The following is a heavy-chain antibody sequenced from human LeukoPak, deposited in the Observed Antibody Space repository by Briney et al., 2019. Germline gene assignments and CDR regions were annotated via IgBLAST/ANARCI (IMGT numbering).Heavy chain of an antibody. J-gene: IGHJ4*02. CDR1: VFSFSGYV. D-gene: IGHD6-6*01. CDR3: AKGSSSSRPYYFDY. CDR2: ISDNSLST. V-gene: IGHV3-23*01. Sequence: GGSLRVSCAPSVFSFSGYVMSWVRQAPGNGVGCVSAISDNSLSTYYADSVKGRFTVSRDNSKNTLYLQMNSLRVEDTAVYFCAKGSSSSRPYYFDYWGQGTLVTVSS.